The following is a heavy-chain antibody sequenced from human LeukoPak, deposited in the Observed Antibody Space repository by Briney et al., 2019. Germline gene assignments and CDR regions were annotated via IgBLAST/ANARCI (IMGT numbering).Heavy chain of an antibody. J-gene: IGHJ4*02. V-gene: IGHV3-21*01. Sequence: PGGSLRLSCAASGFTFSSYSMNWVRQAPGKGLEWVSSISSSSSYIYYADSVKGRFTISRDNAKNSLYLQMNSLRAEDTAVDYCAREDSVAGALADYWGQRTLVTVSS. CDR2: ISSSSSYI. CDR3: AREDSVAGALADY. D-gene: IGHD6-19*01. CDR1: GFTFSSYS.